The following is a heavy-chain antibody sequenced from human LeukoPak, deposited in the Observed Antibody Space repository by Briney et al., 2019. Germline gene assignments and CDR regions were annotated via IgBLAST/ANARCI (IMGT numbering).Heavy chain of an antibody. CDR2: IWYDGSRR. CDR3: EQDKREQRDNYFHYFDY. D-gene: IGHD1/OR15-1a*01. V-gene: IGHV3-33*06. J-gene: IGHJ4*02. CDR1: GFRFDSYI. Sequence: GGSLRLSCAASGFRFDSYIMHWVRQAPGKGLEWVAGIWYDGSRRHYGDSAEGRFSISRDNFRNTLDLQMNSLTAEDTAVYFCEQDKREQRDNYFHYFDYWGQGILVTVCS.